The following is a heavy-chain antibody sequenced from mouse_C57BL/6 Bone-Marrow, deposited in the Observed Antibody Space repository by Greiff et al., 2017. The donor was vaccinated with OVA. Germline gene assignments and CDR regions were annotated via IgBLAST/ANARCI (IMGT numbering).Heavy chain of an antibody. J-gene: IGHJ1*03. CDR1: GFHIKDDY. Sequence: VQLQQSGAELVRPGASVKLSCPASGFHIKDDYMHWVKQRPEHGLEWIGWIDRENGDTEYASKFQGKAPITADTSSNTAYLQLSSLTYEDTAVYYCTTGAGLRRYHWYFDVWGTGTTVTVSS. V-gene: IGHV14-4*01. CDR2: IDRENGDT. D-gene: IGHD2-4*01. CDR3: TTGAGLRRYHWYFDV.